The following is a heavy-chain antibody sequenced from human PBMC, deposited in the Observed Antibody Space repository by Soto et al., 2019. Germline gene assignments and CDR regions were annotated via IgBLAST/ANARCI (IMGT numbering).Heavy chain of an antibody. Sequence: QVHLVQSGAEVKKPGASVKVSCKGSGYIFTTYGITWVRQAPGQGLEWMGWISAHNGNTNYAQKLQGRVTVTRDTSTSTAYMELRNLRSDDTAVYYCARGRDGAYWGQGALVTVSS. CDR2: ISAHNGNT. CDR3: ARGRDGAY. J-gene: IGHJ4*02. V-gene: IGHV1-18*01. CDR1: GYIFTTYG. D-gene: IGHD3-10*01.